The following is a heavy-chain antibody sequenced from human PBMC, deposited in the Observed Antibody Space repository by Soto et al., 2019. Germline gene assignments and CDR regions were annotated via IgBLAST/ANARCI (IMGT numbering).Heavy chain of an antibody. CDR1: GGSISSSSYY. CDR3: ARITLGYCSGGSCHPQFDY. V-gene: IGHV4-39*01. Sequence: QLQLQESGPGLVKPSETLSLTCTVSGGSISSSSYYWGWIRQPPGKGLEWIGSIYYSGSTYYNPSLKSRVTISVDTSKNQFSLKLSSVTAADTAVYYCARITLGYCSGGSCHPQFDYWGQGTLVTVSS. D-gene: IGHD2-15*01. CDR2: IYYSGST. J-gene: IGHJ4*02.